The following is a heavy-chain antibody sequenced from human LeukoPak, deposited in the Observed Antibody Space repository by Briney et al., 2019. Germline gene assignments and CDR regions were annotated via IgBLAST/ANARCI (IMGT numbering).Heavy chain of an antibody. Sequence: SETLSLTCTVSGGSISSYYWSWIRQPPGKGLEWIGYIYYSGSTNYNPSLKSRVTISVDTSKNQFSLKLSSVTAADTAVYYCVRRRGTNREYYFDSWGQGTLVTVSS. CDR3: VRRRGTNREYYFDS. J-gene: IGHJ4*02. CDR1: GGSISSYY. V-gene: IGHV4-59*08. D-gene: IGHD3-16*01. CDR2: IYYSGST.